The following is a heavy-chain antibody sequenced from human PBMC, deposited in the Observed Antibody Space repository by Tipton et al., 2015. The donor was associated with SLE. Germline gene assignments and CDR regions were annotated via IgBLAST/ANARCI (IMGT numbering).Heavy chain of an antibody. CDR2: INHSGST. D-gene: IGHD2-15*01. J-gene: IGHJ6*02. V-gene: IGHV4-34*01. CDR1: GGSFSGYY. Sequence: LRLSCAVYGGSFSGYYWSWIRQPPGKGLEWIGEINHSGSTNYNPSLKSRLTISVDTSKNQFSLKLSSVTAADTAVYYCARGEFVVVVAATYYYYGMDVWGQGTTVTVSS. CDR3: ARGEFVVVVAATYYYYGMDV.